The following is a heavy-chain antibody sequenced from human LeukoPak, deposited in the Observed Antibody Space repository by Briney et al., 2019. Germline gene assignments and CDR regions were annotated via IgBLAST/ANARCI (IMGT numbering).Heavy chain of an antibody. CDR2: ISGSGDTT. CDR1: GFTFSNYA. Sequence: PGGSLRLSCAASGFTFSNYAMRWVRQAPGKGLEGVSGISGSGDTTYYADSVKGRFTISRDNSKNPLHLQMNSLRAEDTAVYYCAKTILLWFGELLWTGDAFDIWGQGTMVTVSS. J-gene: IGHJ3*02. D-gene: IGHD3-10*01. V-gene: IGHV3-23*01. CDR3: AKTILLWFGELLWTGDAFDI.